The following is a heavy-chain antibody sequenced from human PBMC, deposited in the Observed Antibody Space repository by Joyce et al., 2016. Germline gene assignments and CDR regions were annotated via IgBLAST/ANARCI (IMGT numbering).Heavy chain of an antibody. CDR3: HYPDYGSESPWDY. V-gene: IGHV3-30*03. CDR2: ISNDERKK. D-gene: IGHD3-10*01. CDR1: GFIFRNYA. Sequence: QVQLVESGGGVVQPGGSLRLYCAASGFIFRNYAMHWIRQAPRKGLEWGAVISNDERKKYYADYAKGRLTISRDNSKNIVYLQMSSLRPDDTGVYYCHYPDYGSESPWDYWGQGTLVTVSS. J-gene: IGHJ4*02.